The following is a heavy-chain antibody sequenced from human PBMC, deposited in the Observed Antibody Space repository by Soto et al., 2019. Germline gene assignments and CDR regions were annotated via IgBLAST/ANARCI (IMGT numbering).Heavy chain of an antibody. CDR1: GFTFSNYN. CDR3: ARGDEDIVVVVAAYVFDY. J-gene: IGHJ4*02. CDR2: MSSRGTDI. V-gene: IGHV3-21*06. D-gene: IGHD2-15*01. Sequence: EVQLVESGGGLVKPGGSLRLSCAGSGFTFSNYNMHWVRQAPGKGLEWVSSMSSRGTDIYYADSVKGRFTISRDNTKNSLYLQMNSLRAEDTAVYYCARGDEDIVVVVAAYVFDYWGQGTLVTVSS.